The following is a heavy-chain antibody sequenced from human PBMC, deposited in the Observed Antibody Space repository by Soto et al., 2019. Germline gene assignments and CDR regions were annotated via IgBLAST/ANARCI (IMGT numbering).Heavy chain of an antibody. CDR3: ARGWDSSGYYINNWFDP. D-gene: IGHD3-22*01. J-gene: IGHJ5*02. V-gene: IGHV4-34*01. Sequence: SETLSLTCAVYGGSFSGYYWSWIRQPPGKGLEWIGEINHSGSTNYNPSLKSRVTISVDPSKNQFSLKLSSVTAADTAVYYCARGWDSSGYYINNWFDPWGQGTLVTVSS. CDR2: INHSGST. CDR1: GGSFSGYY.